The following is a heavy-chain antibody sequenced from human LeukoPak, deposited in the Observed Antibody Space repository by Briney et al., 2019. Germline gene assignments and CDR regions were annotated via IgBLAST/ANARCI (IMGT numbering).Heavy chain of an antibody. CDR1: GFPFSDYW. CDR3: SRNLDY. CDR2: INQDGSEE. V-gene: IGHV3-7*01. Sequence: GGSLRLSCAASGFPFSDYWMDWVRQAPGKGMEWVANINQDGSEENYADSVKGRFTISRDNAKNSLYLQMNSLRAEDTAVYYCSRNLDYWGRGALVTVSS. J-gene: IGHJ4*02.